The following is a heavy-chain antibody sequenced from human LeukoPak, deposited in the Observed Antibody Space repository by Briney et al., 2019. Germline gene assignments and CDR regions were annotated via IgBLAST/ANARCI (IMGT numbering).Heavy chain of an antibody. CDR3: ARDRVKLGSSFHPFDAFDV. J-gene: IGHJ3*01. V-gene: IGHV7-4-1*02. CDR1: GYTFTNYA. CDR2: INTNTGNP. Sequence: ASVKVSCKASGYTFTNYAMNWVRQAPGQGLEWMGWINTNTGNPTYAQGFTGRFVFSLDTSVSTAYLQISSLKAEDTAVYYCARDRVKLGSSFHPFDAFDVWGQGTLVTVSS. D-gene: IGHD2-2*01.